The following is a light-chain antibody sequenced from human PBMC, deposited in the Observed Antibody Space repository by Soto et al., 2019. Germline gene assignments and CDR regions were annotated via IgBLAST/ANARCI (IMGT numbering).Light chain of an antibody. CDR1: QTISSRY. CDR2: DAY. CDR3: QQRHMWPIT. Sequence: EIVLTQSPCFLSFSPWEGSTISFMSSQTISSRYLAWYQQKPGQAPRLLIYDAYNRATGIPPRFSGSGSGTDFTLTISSLEPEDSAVYYCQQRHMWPITFGQGTRLEIK. J-gene: IGKJ5*01. V-gene: IGKV3D-20*02.